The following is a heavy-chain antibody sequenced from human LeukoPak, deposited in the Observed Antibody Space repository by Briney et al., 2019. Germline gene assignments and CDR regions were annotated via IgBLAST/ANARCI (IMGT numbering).Heavy chain of an antibody. CDR2: ISSSTSHI. Sequence: PGGSLRLSCAASGFTFSSYNMNWVRQAPGKGLEWVSSISSSTSHIYYADSVTGRFTISRDNAKNSLYLQMNSLRAEDTAVYYCARWPIAAAPPVYYFDYWGQGTPVTSST. D-gene: IGHD6-13*01. CDR1: GFTFSSYN. J-gene: IGHJ4*02. CDR3: ARWPIAAAPPVYYFDY. V-gene: IGHV3-21*01.